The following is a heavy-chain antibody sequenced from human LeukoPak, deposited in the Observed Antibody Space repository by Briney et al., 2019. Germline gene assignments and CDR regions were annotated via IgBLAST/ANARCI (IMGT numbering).Heavy chain of an antibody. D-gene: IGHD3-22*01. Sequence: SQTLSLTCSISGDSVSRNSAARNWIRQSPSRGLEWLGRTYYRSKWYNDYAVSEKSRITINPDTSKNQFSLQMKFVTPEDTAVYYCARDYYYDSSGYYSRLDHWGQGTLVTVSS. CDR2: TYYRSKWYN. V-gene: IGHV6-1*01. CDR1: GDSVSRNSAA. CDR3: ARDYYYDSSGYYSRLDH. J-gene: IGHJ4*02.